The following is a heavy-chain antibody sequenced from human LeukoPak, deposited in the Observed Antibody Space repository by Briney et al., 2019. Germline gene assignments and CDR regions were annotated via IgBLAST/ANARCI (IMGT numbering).Heavy chain of an antibody. V-gene: IGHV4-59*01. CDR1: GGSISSYY. Sequence: SETLSLTCTVSGGSISSYYWSWIRQPPPKGLEWIGYIYYSGSTNYNPSLTSRVTISVDTSKNQFSLKLSSATAADTAVYYCARRDGYKKYYFDYWGQGTLVTVSS. CDR3: ARRDGYKKYYFDY. CDR2: IYYSGST. D-gene: IGHD5-24*01. J-gene: IGHJ4*02.